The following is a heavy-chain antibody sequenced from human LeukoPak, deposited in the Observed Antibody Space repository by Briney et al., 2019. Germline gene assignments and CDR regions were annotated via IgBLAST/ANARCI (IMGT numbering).Heavy chain of an antibody. J-gene: IGHJ6*03. V-gene: IGHV3-23*01. CDR2: ISGSGSSGGST. CDR3: AKGGDYEIYYYYMDV. CDR1: GFTFSSYA. D-gene: IGHD4-17*01. Sequence: EGSLRLPCVASGFTFSSYAMSWVRQAPGKGLEWVSAISGSGSSGGSTYYADSVKGRFTISRDNSKNTLYLQLNSLRAEDTAVYYCAKGGDYEIYYYYMDVWGKGTTVTVSS.